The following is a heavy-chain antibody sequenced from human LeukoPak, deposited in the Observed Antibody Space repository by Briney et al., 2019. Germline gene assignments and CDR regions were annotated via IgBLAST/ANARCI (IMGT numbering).Heavy chain of an antibody. J-gene: IGHJ4*02. CDR3: ARDRVIVAVPKDY. Sequence: GRSLRLSCAASGFTFSSYAMHWVRQAPGKGLEWVAVISYDGSNKYYADSMKGRFTISRDNSKNTLYLQMNSLRAEDTAVYYCARDRVIVAVPKDYWGQGTLVTVSS. V-gene: IGHV3-30-3*01. CDR1: GFTFSSYA. CDR2: ISYDGSNK. D-gene: IGHD3-22*01.